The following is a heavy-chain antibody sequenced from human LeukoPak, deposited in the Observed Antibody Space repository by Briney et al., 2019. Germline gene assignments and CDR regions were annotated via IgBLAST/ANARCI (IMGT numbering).Heavy chain of an antibody. V-gene: IGHV3-49*03. D-gene: IGHD6-13*01. CDR1: GFTFGDYG. Sequence: GGSLRLSCEGSGFTFGDYGVGWFRQAPGKGLQWVTSIRSNTYGGSTEYVPSVIGRFTISRDDSNSIAYLQMNSLKAEDTAIYYCARVSRGGITASWFDPWGQGTLVTVSS. CDR3: ARVSRGGITASWFDP. CDR2: IRSNTYGGST. J-gene: IGHJ5*02.